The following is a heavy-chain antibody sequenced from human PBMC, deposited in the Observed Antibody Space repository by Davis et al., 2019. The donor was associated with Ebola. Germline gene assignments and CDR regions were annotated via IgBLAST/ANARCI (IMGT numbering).Heavy chain of an antibody. Sequence: GGSLRLSCAASGFTFNSYAMHWVRQAPGKGLEWVAVVSYDGRHKYYADSVKGRFTMSRDNSKNTVYLQMNNLRPEDTALYYCARDAIVGSDYGMDVWGKGTTVTVSS. CDR3: ARDAIVGSDYGMDV. V-gene: IGHV3-30*14. D-gene: IGHD1-26*01. CDR2: VSYDGRHK. CDR1: GFTFNSYA. J-gene: IGHJ6*04.